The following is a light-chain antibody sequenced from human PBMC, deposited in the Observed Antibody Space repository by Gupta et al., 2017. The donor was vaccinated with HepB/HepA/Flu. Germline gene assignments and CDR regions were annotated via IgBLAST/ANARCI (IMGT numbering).Light chain of an antibody. V-gene: IGKV1-39*01. J-gene: IGKJ1*01. CDR2: SAS. CDR1: QSIASY. CDR3: QQGCTLPWT. Sequence: DIQMTQSPSSLSAYLGDRVTITCRASQSIASYLNWYEKRPGKAPKLLISSASSLQSGVPSRFSGSGSGTEFSLTISSLRSEDSTTYYCQQGCTLPWTFGQGTKVEI.